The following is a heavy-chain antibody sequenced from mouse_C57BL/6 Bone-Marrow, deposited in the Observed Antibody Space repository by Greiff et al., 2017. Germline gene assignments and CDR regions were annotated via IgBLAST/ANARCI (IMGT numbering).Heavy chain of an antibody. CDR2: IWSGGST. CDR1: GFSLTSYG. CDR3: ARPIYDGYPLAY. J-gene: IGHJ3*01. D-gene: IGHD2-3*01. V-gene: IGHV2-2*01. Sequence: VQLQQSGPGLVQPSQSLSITCTVSGFSLTSYGVHWVRQSPGKGLEWLGVIWSGGSTDYNAAFISRLGISKDNSKSQIFFKMDSLQADDTAIYYCARPIYDGYPLAYWGQGTLVTVSA.